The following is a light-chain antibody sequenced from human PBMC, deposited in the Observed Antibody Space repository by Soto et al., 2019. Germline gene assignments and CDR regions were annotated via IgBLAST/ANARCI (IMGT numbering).Light chain of an antibody. CDR1: SSDVGGYNL. CDR2: DVT. V-gene: IGLV2-11*01. J-gene: IGLJ3*02. CDR3: CSYAGSYTLGV. Sequence: QSVLTRPRSVSGSPGQSVTISCTGTSSDVGGYNLVSWYQQYPGRAPKRLIYDVTKRPSGVPDRFSGSKSGNTASLTISGLQAEDEADYYCCSYAGSYTLGVFGGGTKLTVL.